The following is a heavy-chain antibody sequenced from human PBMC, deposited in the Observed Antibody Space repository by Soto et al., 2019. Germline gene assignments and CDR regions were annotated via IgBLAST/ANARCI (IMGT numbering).Heavy chain of an antibody. CDR2: ISSSSSTI. V-gene: IGHV3-48*01. CDR1: GFTFSSYS. J-gene: IGHJ4*02. D-gene: IGHD5-12*01. CDR3: ARALLNIVATMGFDY. Sequence: EVQLVESGGGLVQPGGSLRLSCAASGFTFSSYSMNWVRQAPGKGLEWVSYISSSSSTIYYADSVKGRFTISRDNAKNSLYLQMNSLRAEDTAVYYCARALLNIVATMGFDYWGQGTLVTVSS.